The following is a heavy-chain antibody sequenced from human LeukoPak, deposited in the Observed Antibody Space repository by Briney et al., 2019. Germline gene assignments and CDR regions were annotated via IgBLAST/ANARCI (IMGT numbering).Heavy chain of an antibody. V-gene: IGHV1-18*01. J-gene: IGHJ4*02. CDR2: ISAYNGNT. CDR3: VREHKYNYKSFDY. Sequence: ASVKVSCKASGYTFTSYGISWVRQAPGQGLEWMGWISAYNGNTNYAQKLQGRVTMTTDTSTSTAYMELRTLRSEDTAVYYCVREHKYNYKSFDYWGQGTLVTVSS. D-gene: IGHD3-16*01. CDR1: GYTFTSYG.